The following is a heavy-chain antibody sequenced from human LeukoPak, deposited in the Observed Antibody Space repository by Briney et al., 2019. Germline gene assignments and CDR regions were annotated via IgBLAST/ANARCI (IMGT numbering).Heavy chain of an antibody. V-gene: IGHV3-21*06. D-gene: IGHD2-8*01. J-gene: IGHJ4*02. CDR1: GFSFSTYY. Sequence: PGGSLRLSCAASGFSFSTYYVNWVRQAPGKGLKWVSFISASSNYIYYADSVKGRFTISRDNAQNSLYLQMNSLRAEDTAVYFCARVVNGYVDYWGQGTLVTVSS. CDR2: ISASSNYI. CDR3: ARVVNGYVDY.